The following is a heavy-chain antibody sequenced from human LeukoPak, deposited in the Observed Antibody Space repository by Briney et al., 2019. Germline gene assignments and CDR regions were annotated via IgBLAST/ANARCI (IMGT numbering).Heavy chain of an antibody. V-gene: IGHV1-3*01. J-gene: IGHJ3*02. CDR2: INADNGDT. CDR1: GYPFTSYA. CDR3: ASDAFDI. Sequence: ASAKVSCKASGYPFTSYAMYWVRQAPGQRLEWMGWINADNGDTRYSQKLQGRVTMTGDTSASTTYMELSSLRSEDTAVYYCASDAFDIWGQGTMVTVSS.